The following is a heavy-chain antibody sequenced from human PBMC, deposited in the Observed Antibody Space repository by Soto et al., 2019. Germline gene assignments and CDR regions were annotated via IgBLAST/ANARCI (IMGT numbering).Heavy chain of an antibody. D-gene: IGHD3-10*02. J-gene: IGHJ4*02. Sequence: SETLSLTCAVSGGSISSGGYSWGWIRQPPGKGLEWIGYVYHSGSTFYNPSLKSRVTISVDRSKNQFSLKLSSVTAADTAMYYCARENNVLPGGYFDSWGQGTLVTVPQ. CDR1: GGSISSGGYS. CDR2: VYHSGST. CDR3: ARENNVLPGGYFDS. V-gene: IGHV4-30-2*01.